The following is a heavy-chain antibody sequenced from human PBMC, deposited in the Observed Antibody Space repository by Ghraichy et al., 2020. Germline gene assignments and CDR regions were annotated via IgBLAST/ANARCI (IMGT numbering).Heavy chain of an antibody. CDR3: ARDRNSYTY. J-gene: IGHJ4*02. V-gene: IGHV4-59*01. CDR2: IYYSGST. CDR1: GGSISSYY. Sequence: SETLSLTCTVSGGSISSYYWSWIRQPPGKGLEWIGYIYYSGSTNYNPSLKSRVTISVDTSKNQFSLKLSSVTAADTAVYYCARDRNSYTYWGQGTLVTVSS. D-gene: IGHD2-2*02.